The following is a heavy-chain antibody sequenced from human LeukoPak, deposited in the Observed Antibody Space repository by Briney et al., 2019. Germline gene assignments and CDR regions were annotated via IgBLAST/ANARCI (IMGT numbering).Heavy chain of an antibody. CDR1: GYTFTSYG. CDR3: ARDQIPVRYGSGSRAAYYYYGMDV. J-gene: IGHJ6*02. CDR2: ISAYSGNT. D-gene: IGHD3-10*01. V-gene: IGHV1-18*01. Sequence: ASVKVSCKASGYTFTSYGISWVRQAPGQGLEWMGWISAYSGNTNYAQKLQGRVTMTTDTSTSTAYMELRSLRSDDTAVYYCARDQIPVRYGSGSRAAYYYYGMDVWGQGTTVTVSS.